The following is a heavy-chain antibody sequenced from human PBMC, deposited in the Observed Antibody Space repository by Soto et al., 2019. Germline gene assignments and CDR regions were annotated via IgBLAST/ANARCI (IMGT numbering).Heavy chain of an antibody. CDR1: GFTFSSYA. Sequence: EVQLLESGGGLVQPGGSLRLSCAASGFTFSSYAMRWVRQAPVKGLEWVSAISGSGDSTYYADSVKGRFTISRDNSKNTLYLQMNSLRAEDTAVYYCARRGSGSYYDSWGQGTLATVSS. CDR2: ISGSGDST. V-gene: IGHV3-23*01. CDR3: ARRGSGSYYDS. D-gene: IGHD1-26*01. J-gene: IGHJ4*02.